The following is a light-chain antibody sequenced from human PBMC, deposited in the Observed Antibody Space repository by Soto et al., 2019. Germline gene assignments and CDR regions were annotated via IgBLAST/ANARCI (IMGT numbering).Light chain of an antibody. Sequence: EILMTQSPVTLSVSPGERATLSCRASQSVSSNLAWYQQKPGQAPSLLIYGAFTRATGIPARFSGTGSGTEFTLTISSLQSEDFALYDCQQYNDWPLTFGQGTKVEI. V-gene: IGKV3-15*01. CDR2: GAF. CDR3: QQYNDWPLT. CDR1: QSVSSN. J-gene: IGKJ1*01.